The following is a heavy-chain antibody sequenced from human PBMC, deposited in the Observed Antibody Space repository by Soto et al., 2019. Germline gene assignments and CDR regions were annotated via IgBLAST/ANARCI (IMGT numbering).Heavy chain of an antibody. Sequence: NPSETLSLTCAVYGGSFSGYYWSWIRQPPGKGLEWIGEINHSGSTNYNPSLKSRVTISVDTSKNQFSLKLSSVTAADTAVYYCARAGYSSSWYPNHWGQGTLVTVS. CDR1: GGSFSGYY. CDR3: ARAGYSSSWYPNH. D-gene: IGHD6-13*01. CDR2: INHSGST. J-gene: IGHJ5*02. V-gene: IGHV4-34*01.